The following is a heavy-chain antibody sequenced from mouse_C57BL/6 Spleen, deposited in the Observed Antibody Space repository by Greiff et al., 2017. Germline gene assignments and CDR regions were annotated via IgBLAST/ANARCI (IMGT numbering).Heavy chain of an antibody. Sequence: VQLQQPGAELVKPGASVKLSCKASGYTFTSYWMHWVKQRPGRGLEWIGRIDPKSGGTKYNEKFKSKATLTVDKPSSTAYMQLSSLTSEYSAVYYCARSSLYNGSGYGAMDNWGQGTSVTVSS. CDR1: GYTFTSYW. CDR3: ARSSLYNGSGYGAMDN. J-gene: IGHJ4*01. V-gene: IGHV1-72*01. D-gene: IGHD1-1*01. CDR2: IDPKSGGT.